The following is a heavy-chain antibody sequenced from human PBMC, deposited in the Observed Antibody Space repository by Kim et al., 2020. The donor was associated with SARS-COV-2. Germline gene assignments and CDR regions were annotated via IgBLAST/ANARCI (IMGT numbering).Heavy chain of an antibody. CDR2: ISSSSSYI. Sequence: GGSLRLSCAASGFTFSSYSMNWVRQAPGKGLEWVSSISSSSSYIYYDDSAKGRVTISSDNAKNSMYLQMNRLRGKDTAVYYCARGSHGYCSSTSCQDFVSWGQGNLVTVS. CDR1: GFTFSSYS. J-gene: IGHJ4*02. CDR3: ARGSHGYCSSTSCQDFVS. D-gene: IGHD2-2*03. V-gene: IGHV3-21*01.